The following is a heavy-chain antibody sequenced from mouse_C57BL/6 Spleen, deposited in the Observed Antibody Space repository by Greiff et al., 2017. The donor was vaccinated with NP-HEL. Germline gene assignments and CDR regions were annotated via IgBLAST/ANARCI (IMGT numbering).Heavy chain of an antibody. V-gene: IGHV1-64*01. CDR2: IHPNSGST. CDR1: GYTFTSYW. CDR3: ARHEEESYYAMDY. J-gene: IGHJ4*01. Sequence: VQLQQSGAELVKPGASVKLSCKASGYTFTSYWMHWVKQRPGQGLEWIGMIHPNSGSTNYNEKFKSKATLTVDKSSSTAYMQLSSLTSEDSAVYYCARHEEESYYAMDYWGQGTSVTVSS.